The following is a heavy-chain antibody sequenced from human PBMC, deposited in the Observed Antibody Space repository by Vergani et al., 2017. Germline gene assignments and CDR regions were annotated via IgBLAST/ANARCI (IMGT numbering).Heavy chain of an antibody. CDR1: GGTFSSYA. V-gene: IGHV1-69*06. D-gene: IGHD2-2*01. J-gene: IGHJ1*01. CDR2: IIPIFGTA. Sequence: QVQLVQSGAEVKKPGSSVKVSCKASGGTFSSYAISWVRQAPGQGLEWMGVIIPIFGTANYAQKFQGRVTITAVKSTSTAYMGLSSLRSEDTAVYYCARRSCSSTSCPQYFQHWGQGTLVTVSS. CDR3: ARRSCSSTSCPQYFQH.